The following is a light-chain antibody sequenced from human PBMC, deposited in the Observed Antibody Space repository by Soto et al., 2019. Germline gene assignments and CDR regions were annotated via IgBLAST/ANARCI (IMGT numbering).Light chain of an antibody. J-gene: IGKJ3*01. V-gene: IGKV1-9*01. Sequence: DIPLTQSPSFLSASVGDRVTITCRASQGISNHFAWFQQKPGKAPSLLMYGSSTLQSGVPSRVSGSQSGTEFTLTISSLKPEDFASYYCQPSYNYPLPVGTGTKVDV. CDR1: QGISNH. CDR3: QPSYNYPLP. CDR2: GSS.